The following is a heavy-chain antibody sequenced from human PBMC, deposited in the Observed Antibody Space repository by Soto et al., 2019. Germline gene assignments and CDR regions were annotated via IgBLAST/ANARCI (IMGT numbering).Heavy chain of an antibody. CDR3: ARPNTNWNDGSGPLDY. J-gene: IGHJ4*02. Sequence: QVQLVQSGAEVKKPGSSVKVSCKASGGTFSSYAISWVRQAPGQGLEWMGGIIPIFATANYAQKFQGRGTITADESTSTAYMELSSLRSEDTAVYYCARPNTNWNDGSGPLDYWGQGTLVTVSS. D-gene: IGHD1-20*01. V-gene: IGHV1-69*01. CDR2: IIPIFATA. CDR1: GGTFSSYA.